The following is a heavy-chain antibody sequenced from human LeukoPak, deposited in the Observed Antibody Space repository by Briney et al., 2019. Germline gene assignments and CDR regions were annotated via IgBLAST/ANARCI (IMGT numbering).Heavy chain of an antibody. Sequence: GGSLRLSCAASGFTFSNAWMSWVRQAPGKGVEWVGRIKSKTDGGTTDYAAPVKGRFTISRDDSKNTLYLQMNSLKTEDTAVYYCTASLYTVTTLEPNYWGQGTLVTVSS. V-gene: IGHV3-15*01. CDR3: TASLYTVTTLEPNY. D-gene: IGHD4-17*01. CDR2: IKSKTDGGTT. CDR1: GFTFSNAW. J-gene: IGHJ4*02.